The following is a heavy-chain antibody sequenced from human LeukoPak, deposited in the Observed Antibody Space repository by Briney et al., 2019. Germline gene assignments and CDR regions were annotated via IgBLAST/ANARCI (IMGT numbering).Heavy chain of an antibody. J-gene: IGHJ4*02. CDR1: GDSVSSNSAA. CDR2: TYYRSKWYN. D-gene: IGHD3-10*01. Sequence: SQTLSLTCAISGDSVSSNSAAWNWIRQSPSRGLEWLGRTYYRSKWYNDYAVSVKSRITINPDTSKNQFFLQLNSVTPEDTAVYYCGRGGGPGSGSQGVCDYWGQGTLVTVSS. V-gene: IGHV6-1*01. CDR3: GRGGGPGSGSQGVCDY.